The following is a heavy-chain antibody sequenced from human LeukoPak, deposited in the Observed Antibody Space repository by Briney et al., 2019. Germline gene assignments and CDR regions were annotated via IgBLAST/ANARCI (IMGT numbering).Heavy chain of an antibody. CDR1: EFTFSIYW. Sequence: PGGSLRLSCAASEFTFSIYWMSWVRQSPARGLEWVSAISGSGGSTYYADSVKGRFTISRDNSKNTLYLQMNSLRAEDTAVYYCASIAYGDYPDYWGQGTLVTVSS. V-gene: IGHV3-23*01. CDR2: ISGSGGST. D-gene: IGHD4-17*01. J-gene: IGHJ4*02. CDR3: ASIAYGDYPDY.